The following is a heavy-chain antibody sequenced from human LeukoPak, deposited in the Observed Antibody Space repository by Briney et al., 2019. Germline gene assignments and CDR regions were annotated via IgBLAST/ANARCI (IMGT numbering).Heavy chain of an antibody. CDR3: ASRDTATGLD. D-gene: IGHD5-18*01. CDR1: GGSFSGYH. V-gene: IGHV4-34*01. CDR2: ITHSGST. Sequence: SQTLSLTCAVYGGSFSGYHWSWIRQPPGKGLEWIGGITHSGSTDYNPSLKSRVTISVDTSKNQFSLKLSSVTAADTAVYYCASRDTATGLDWGQGTLVTVSS. J-gene: IGHJ4*02.